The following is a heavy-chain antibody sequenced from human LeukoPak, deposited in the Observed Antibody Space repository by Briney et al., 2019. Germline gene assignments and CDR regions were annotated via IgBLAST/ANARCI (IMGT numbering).Heavy chain of an antibody. V-gene: IGHV3-21*01. Sequence: GGSLRLSCAASGFTFSSYSMNWVRQAPGKGLEWVSSISSSSSYIYYADSVKGRFTISRDNAKNSLYLQMNSLRAEDTAVYYCATPRYGAPYTHRYWGQGTLVTVSS. CDR1: GFTFSSYS. CDR3: ATPRYGAPYTHRY. D-gene: IGHD4-17*01. J-gene: IGHJ4*02. CDR2: ISSSSSYI.